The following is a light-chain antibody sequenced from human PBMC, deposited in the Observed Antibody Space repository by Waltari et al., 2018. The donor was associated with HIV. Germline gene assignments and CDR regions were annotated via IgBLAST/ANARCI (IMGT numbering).Light chain of an antibody. J-gene: IGKJ2*01. CDR3: QQSYSTLMYT. CDR1: QSISTY. Sequence: DIQMTQSPSSLSASVGDRVTITCRASQSISTYLNWYQEEPGKAPNLLIYGASSRHSGVPSRFSGSGSGTEFTLTISSLQLEDFATYYCQQSYSTLMYTFGQGTKLEIK. V-gene: IGKV1-39*01. CDR2: GAS.